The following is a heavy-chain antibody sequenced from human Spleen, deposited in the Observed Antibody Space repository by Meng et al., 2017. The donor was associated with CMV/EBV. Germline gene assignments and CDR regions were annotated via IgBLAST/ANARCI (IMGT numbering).Heavy chain of an antibody. Sequence: VGLVGSGGGLVQPGGSLRLSCAASGFTVSSNYMSWVRQAPGKGLEWVSVIYSSGSTYYADSVKGRFTISRDNSKNIMDLQMNSLRVEDTAVYYCVADSITSPNLDFWGRGTLVTVSS. CDR2: IYSSGST. D-gene: IGHD2-21*01. V-gene: IGHV3-66*01. J-gene: IGHJ4*02. CDR3: VADSITSPNLDF. CDR1: GFTVSSNY.